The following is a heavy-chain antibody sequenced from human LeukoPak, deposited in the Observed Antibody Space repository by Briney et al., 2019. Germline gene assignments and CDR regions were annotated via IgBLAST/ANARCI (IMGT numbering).Heavy chain of an antibody. CDR2: MIPIFGTA. CDR1: GGTFSSYA. CDR3: ASSGPGIAAARGAFDI. D-gene: IGHD6-13*01. Sequence: SVKVSCKASGGTFSSYAISWVRQAPGQGLEWMGGMIPIFGTANYAQKFQGRVTITADESTSTAYMELSSLRSEDTAVYYCASSGPGIAAARGAFDIWGQGTMVTVSS. V-gene: IGHV1-69*13. J-gene: IGHJ3*02.